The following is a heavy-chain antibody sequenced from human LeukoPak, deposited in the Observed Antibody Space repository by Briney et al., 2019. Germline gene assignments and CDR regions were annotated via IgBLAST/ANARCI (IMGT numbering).Heavy chain of an antibody. J-gene: IGHJ4*02. Sequence: GGSLRLSCAASGFTFSSYSMNWVRQAPGKGLEWVSSISSSSSYLYYADSVKGRLTISRDNAKNSLYLQMNSLRAEDTAVYFCARDHYGSGTYYDKNFDYWGQGTLVTVSS. CDR1: GFTFSSYS. V-gene: IGHV3-21*01. CDR3: ARDHYGSGTYYDKNFDY. D-gene: IGHD3-10*01. CDR2: ISSSSSYL.